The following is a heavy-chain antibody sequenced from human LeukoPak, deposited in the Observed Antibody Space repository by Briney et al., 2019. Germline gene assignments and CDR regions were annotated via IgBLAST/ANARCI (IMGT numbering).Heavy chain of an antibody. Sequence: PSQTLSLTCIVSGGSISRGSYYWDWIRQPAGKGLEWMGRIYNSGSTNYNPSLKSRVTMSVDTSKNQFSLKLSSVTAADTAVYYCARDEGAAGFDYWGQGTLVTVSS. CDR3: ARDEGAAGFDY. V-gene: IGHV4-61*02. J-gene: IGHJ4*02. CDR2: IYNSGST. D-gene: IGHD6-13*01. CDR1: GGSISRGSYY.